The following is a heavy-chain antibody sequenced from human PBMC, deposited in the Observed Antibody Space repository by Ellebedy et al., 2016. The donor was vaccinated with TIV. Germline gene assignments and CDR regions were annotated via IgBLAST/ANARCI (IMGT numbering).Heavy chain of an antibody. V-gene: IGHV3-33*01. D-gene: IGHD6-19*01. CDR2: IWYDAANK. J-gene: IGHJ4*02. CDR1: GFAFIQHF. CDR3: ARDAANTPRQWLRHFDH. Sequence: GESLKISCAASGFAFIQHFMHWVRQAPGKGLEWVAVIWYDAANKYYTDSVKGRFTISRDNYKNTVDLQMNSLRDEDTAVYYCARDAANTPRQWLRHFDHWGQGVLVTVSS.